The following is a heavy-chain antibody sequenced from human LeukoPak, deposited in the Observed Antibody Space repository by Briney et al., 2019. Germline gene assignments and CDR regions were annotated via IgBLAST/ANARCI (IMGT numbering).Heavy chain of an antibody. V-gene: IGHV3-53*01. CDR2: IYSGGST. D-gene: IGHD5-18*01. Sequence: GGSLRLSCAASGFTVSRNYMSWVRQAPGMGLVWVSVIYSGGSTYYADSVKGRFAVSRGNSKNTLYLQMNSLRAEDTAVYYCARRTEMVTTFDYWGQGTLVTVSS. J-gene: IGHJ4*02. CDR3: ARRTEMVTTFDY. CDR1: GFTVSRNY.